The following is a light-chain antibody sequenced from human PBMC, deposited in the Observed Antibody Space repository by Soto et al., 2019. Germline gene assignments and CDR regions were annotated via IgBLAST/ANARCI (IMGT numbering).Light chain of an antibody. J-gene: IGKJ1*01. CDR2: GAS. V-gene: IGKV3-20*01. CDR3: QQYGSSPWT. CDR1: QSVTTR. Sequence: IVLTQSPGTLSLSPVEIVTLSCRASQSVTTRLAWYQHKPGQAPRLLMSGASSRASGVPVRFSGSGSGTDFTLTISRLEPEDFAVYYCQQYGSSPWTFGQGTKVDIK.